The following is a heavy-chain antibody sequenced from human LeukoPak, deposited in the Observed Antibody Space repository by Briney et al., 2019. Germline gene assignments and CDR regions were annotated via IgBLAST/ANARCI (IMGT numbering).Heavy chain of an antibody. CDR3: ARTYGDDDY. D-gene: IGHD4-17*01. Sequence: SETLSLTCTISGGSISDYYWGWIRQPPGKGLEWIGYIYYSGSTNYNPSLKSRVTISVDTSKNQFSLKLSSVTAADTAVYYCARTYGDDDYWGQGTLVTVSS. CDR2: IYYSGST. V-gene: IGHV4-59*01. J-gene: IGHJ4*02. CDR1: GGSISDYY.